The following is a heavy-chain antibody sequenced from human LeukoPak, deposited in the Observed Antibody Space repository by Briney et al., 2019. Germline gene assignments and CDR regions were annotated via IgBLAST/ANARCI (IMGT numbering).Heavy chain of an antibody. CDR3: ARPLDYGDYL. Sequence: ASVKVSCKGSGYTFTSYGNSWVGQAPGQGLEWIGWINTNSGGTNYAQKFQGRVTMTRAKSISTAYMEPSTLRSDDTAVYYCARPLDYGDYLWGQGTLVTVSS. J-gene: IGHJ5*02. V-gene: IGHV1-2*02. CDR2: INTNSGGT. D-gene: IGHD4-17*01. CDR1: GYTFTSYG.